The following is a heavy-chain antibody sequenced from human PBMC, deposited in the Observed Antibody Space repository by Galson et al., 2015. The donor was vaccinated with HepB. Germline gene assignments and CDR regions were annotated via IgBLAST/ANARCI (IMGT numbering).Heavy chain of an antibody. V-gene: IGHV3-33*01. J-gene: IGHJ4*02. CDR1: GFTFSSYG. D-gene: IGHD3-22*01. CDR2: IWYDGSNK. CDR3: ARERGSGYTPLYFDY. Sequence: SLRLSCAASGFTFSSYGMHWVRQAPGKGLEWVAVIWYDGSNKYYADSVKGRFTISRDNSKNTLYLQMNSLRAEDTAVYYCARERGSGYTPLYFDYWGQGTLVTVSS.